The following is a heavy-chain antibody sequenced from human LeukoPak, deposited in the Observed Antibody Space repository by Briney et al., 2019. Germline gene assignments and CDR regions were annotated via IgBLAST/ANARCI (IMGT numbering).Heavy chain of an antibody. J-gene: IGHJ4*02. CDR1: GGTFSSYA. CDR2: IIPILGIA. V-gene: IGHV1-69*04. D-gene: IGHD5-24*01. Sequence: GSSVKVSCKASGGTFSSYAISWVRQAPGQGLEWMGRIIPILGIANYAQKYQGRVTITADQSTNTAYMELSSLGSDDTAVYYCARVGGYNQFKPDRGYWGQGTLVTVSS. CDR3: ARVGGYNQFKPDRGY.